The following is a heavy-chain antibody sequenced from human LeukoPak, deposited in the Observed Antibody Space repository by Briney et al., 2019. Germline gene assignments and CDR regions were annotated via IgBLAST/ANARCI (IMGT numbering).Heavy chain of an antibody. V-gene: IGHV3-23*01. CDR3: AKAVGFGFDAQLLHY. J-gene: IGHJ4*02. CDR2: ISGIGGST. D-gene: IGHD6-19*01. CDR1: GFTFSSYA. Sequence: GGSLRLSCAASGFTFSSYAMSWVRQAPGKGLEWVSAISGIGGSTYYADSVKGRFTIPRDNSKNTLYLQMNSLRAEDTAVYYCAKAVGFGFDAQLLHYWGQGTLVTVSS.